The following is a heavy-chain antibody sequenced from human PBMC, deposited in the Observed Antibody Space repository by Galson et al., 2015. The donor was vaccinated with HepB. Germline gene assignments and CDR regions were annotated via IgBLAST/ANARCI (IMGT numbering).Heavy chain of an antibody. J-gene: IGHJ4*02. V-gene: IGHV3-48*01. Sequence: SLRLSCAASGFTFSSYDMNWVRQPPGRGLEWVSYISTSSSAIYYADSVKGRFTVSRDNSKNTLYLQMNSLRPEDTAVYYCAKDHYTSSWYSYWGRGTRVTVSS. CDR3: AKDHYTSSWYSY. D-gene: IGHD6-13*01. CDR2: ISTSSSAI. CDR1: GFTFSSYD.